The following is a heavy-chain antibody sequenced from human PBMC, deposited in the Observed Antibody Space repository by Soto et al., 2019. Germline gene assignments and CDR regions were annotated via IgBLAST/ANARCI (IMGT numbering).Heavy chain of an antibody. J-gene: IGHJ4*02. CDR1: GYSISSGYY. D-gene: IGHD6-13*01. V-gene: IGHV4-38-2*02. Sequence: KSSETLSLTCAVSGYSISSGYYWGWIRQPPGKGLEWIGSIYHSGSTYYNPSLKSRVTISVDTSKNQFSLKLSSVTAADTAVYYCAREIAAAGVISFDYWGQGTLVTVSS. CDR2: IYHSGST. CDR3: AREIAAAGVISFDY.